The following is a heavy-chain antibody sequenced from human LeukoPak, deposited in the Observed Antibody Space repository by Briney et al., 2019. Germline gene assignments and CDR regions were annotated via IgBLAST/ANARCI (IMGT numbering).Heavy chain of an antibody. CDR2: IYYSGST. CDR3: ARDKGISSAIDL. CDR1: GGSISSYY. D-gene: IGHD6-6*01. V-gene: IGHV4-59*01. J-gene: IGHJ5*02. Sequence: SETLSLTCTASGGSISSYYWSWIRQPPGKGLEWIGYIYYSGSTNYNPSLKSRVTISVDTSKNQFSLKLSSVTAADTAVYYCARDKGISSAIDLWGQGTLVTVSS.